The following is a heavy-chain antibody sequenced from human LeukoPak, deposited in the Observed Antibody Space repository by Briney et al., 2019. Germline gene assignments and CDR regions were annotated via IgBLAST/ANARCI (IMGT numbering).Heavy chain of an antibody. J-gene: IGHJ6*03. CDR3: ARDMHDYYYYHMDV. CDR2: IFYSGST. Sequence: LETLSLTCTVSADSISSSDYYWGWIRQPPGKGLEWIGSIFYSGSTYYNPSLKSRVTISVDTSKNQFSLKLSSVTAADTAVYYCARDMHDYYYYHMDVWGTGTTVTVSS. CDR1: ADSISSSDYY. V-gene: IGHV4-39*07. D-gene: IGHD2-2*01.